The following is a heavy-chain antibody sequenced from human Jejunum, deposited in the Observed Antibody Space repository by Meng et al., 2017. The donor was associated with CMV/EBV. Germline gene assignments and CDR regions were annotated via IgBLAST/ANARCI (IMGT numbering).Heavy chain of an antibody. J-gene: IGHJ4*02. CDR1: GYSCRHGSFY. CDR2: IYRSGNN. CDR3: ARSIGKDHFWSGCDH. Sequence: QVPRQRPGPVLLMPSRPLSLTLLSLGYSCRHGSFYWSWIRQPAGKGLEWMGRIYRSGNNDYNPSLTSRVTMSLDTSKNQFSLHLSSVTAADTAVYYCARSIGKDHFWSGCDHWGQGTLVTVSS. V-gene: IGHV4-61*02. D-gene: IGHD3-3*02.